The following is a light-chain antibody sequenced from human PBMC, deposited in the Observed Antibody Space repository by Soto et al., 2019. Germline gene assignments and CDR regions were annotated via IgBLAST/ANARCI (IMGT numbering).Light chain of an antibody. CDR2: DVS. V-gene: IGLV2-14*01. Sequence: QSALTQPASVSGSPGXSITISCTGTSSDVGGYNYVSWYQQHPGKAPKLMIYDVSNRPSGVSNRFSGSKSGNTASLTISGLQAEDEADYYCSSYTSSSTPYVFGTGTKLTVL. J-gene: IGLJ1*01. CDR1: SSDVGGYNY. CDR3: SSYTSSSTPYV.